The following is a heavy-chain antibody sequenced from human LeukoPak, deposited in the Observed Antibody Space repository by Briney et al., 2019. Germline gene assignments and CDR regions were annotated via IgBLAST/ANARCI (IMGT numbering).Heavy chain of an antibody. CDR1: GFTVSSNY. J-gene: IGHJ3*02. V-gene: IGHV3-66*02. Sequence: PPGGSLRLSCAASGFTVSSNYRSWVRQAPGKGLEWVSVIYSGGSTYYADSVKGRFTISRDNSKNTLYLQMNSLRAEDTAVYYCARRLLYYYDSSGYYLDAFDIWGQGTMVTVSS. D-gene: IGHD3-22*01. CDR2: IYSGGST. CDR3: ARRLLYYYDSSGYYLDAFDI.